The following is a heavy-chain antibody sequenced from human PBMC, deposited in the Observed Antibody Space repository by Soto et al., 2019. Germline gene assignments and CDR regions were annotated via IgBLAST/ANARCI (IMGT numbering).Heavy chain of an antibody. V-gene: IGHV1-69*13. Sequence: SVKVSCKASGGTFSSYAISWVRQAPGQGLEWMGGIIPIFGTANYAQKFQGRVTITADESTSTAYMELSSLRSEETAVYYCARSNYGSGSYMLGGFDYWCQGTLVTVSS. CDR3: ARSNYGSGSYMLGGFDY. D-gene: IGHD3-10*01. CDR1: GGTFSSYA. CDR2: IIPIFGTA. J-gene: IGHJ4*02.